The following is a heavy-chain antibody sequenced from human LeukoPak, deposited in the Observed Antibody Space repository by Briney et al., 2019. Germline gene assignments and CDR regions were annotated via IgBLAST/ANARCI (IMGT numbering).Heavy chain of an antibody. CDR3: ARVEEWEPQPFD. CDR1: GYTFSNYG. J-gene: IGHJ4*02. V-gene: IGHV1-18*01. D-gene: IGHD1-26*01. CDR2: ISSYNGNT. Sequence: GASVKVSCKVSGYTFSNYGITWVRQAPGQGLEWMGYISSYNGNTNYAQKLQGRVTMTTDTSTSTAYMELRSLRSDDTAVYYCARVEEWEPQPFDWGQGTLVTVSS.